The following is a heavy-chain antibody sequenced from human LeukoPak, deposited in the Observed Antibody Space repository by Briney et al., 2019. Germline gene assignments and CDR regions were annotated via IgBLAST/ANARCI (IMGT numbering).Heavy chain of an antibody. J-gene: IGHJ4*02. CDR2: VSGSGGST. V-gene: IGHV3-23*01. CDR1: GFTFSGFA. CDR3: ARDRKRSGYPNYFDY. D-gene: IGHD3-22*01. Sequence: PGGSLRLSCAASGFTFSGFAMSWVRQAPGKGLEWVSVVSGSGGSTYYADSVKGRFTISRDNAKNSLYLQMNSLRAEDTAVYYCARDRKRSGYPNYFDYWGQGTLVTVSS.